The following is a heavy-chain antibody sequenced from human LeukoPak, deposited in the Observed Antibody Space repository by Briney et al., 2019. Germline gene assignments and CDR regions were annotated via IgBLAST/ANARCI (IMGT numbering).Heavy chain of an antibody. CDR2: IDSRSSTI. Sequence: PGGSLRLSCATSGFSFSRYEMNWVRQAPGKGLEWVAYIDSRSSTIYYADSMKGRFTISRDNAKNSLYLQMNSLRSEDTAVYYCARVGGGEMATLYDAFDIWGQGTMVTVSS. D-gene: IGHD5-24*01. J-gene: IGHJ3*02. V-gene: IGHV3-48*03. CDR1: GFSFSRYE. CDR3: ARVGGGEMATLYDAFDI.